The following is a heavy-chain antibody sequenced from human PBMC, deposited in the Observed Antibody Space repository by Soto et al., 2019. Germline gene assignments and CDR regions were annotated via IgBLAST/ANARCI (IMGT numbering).Heavy chain of an antibody. V-gene: IGHV1-69*13. CDR2: IIPIFGTA. J-gene: IGHJ6*02. CDR1: GDSFSSYA. D-gene: IGHD3-22*01. CDR3: ARGMVVIDHYYYYGMDV. Sequence: SVKVYCKGSGDSFSSYAISWVRQAPGQGLEWMGGIIPIFGTANYAQKFQGRVTITADESTSTAYMELSSLRSEDTAVYYCARGMVVIDHYYYYGMDVWGQGTTVTVSS.